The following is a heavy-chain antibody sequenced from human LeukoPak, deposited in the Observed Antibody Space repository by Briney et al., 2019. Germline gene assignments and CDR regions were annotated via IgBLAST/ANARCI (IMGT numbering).Heavy chain of an antibody. CDR2: ISSSSSYI. Sequence: GGSLRLSCAASGFTFSSYSMNWVRQAPGKGLEWVSSISSSSSYIYYADSVKGRFTISRDNAKNSLYLQMNSLRAEDTAVYYCARTPWSGGGKDAFDIWGQGTMVTVSS. CDR1: GFTFSSYS. CDR3: ARTPWSGGGKDAFDI. J-gene: IGHJ3*02. D-gene: IGHD3-3*01. V-gene: IGHV3-21*01.